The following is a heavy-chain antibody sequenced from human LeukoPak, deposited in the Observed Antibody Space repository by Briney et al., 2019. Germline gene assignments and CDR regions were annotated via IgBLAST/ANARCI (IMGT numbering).Heavy chain of an antibody. J-gene: IGHJ4*02. CDR1: GFTFSSYA. CDR3: ARDEKLLYDGFDY. Sequence: GGSLRLSCAASGFTFSSYAMHWVRQAPGKGLEWVAVISYDGSNKYYADSVKGRFTISRDNSKNTLYLQMNSLRAEDTAVYYCARDEKLLYDGFDYWGQGTLVTVSS. CDR2: ISYDGSNK. D-gene: IGHD2-2*02. V-gene: IGHV3-30*01.